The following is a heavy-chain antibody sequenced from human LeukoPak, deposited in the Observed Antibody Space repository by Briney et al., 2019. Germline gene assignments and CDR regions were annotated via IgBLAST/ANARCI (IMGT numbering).Heavy chain of an antibody. CDR3: ARHGLYYYDSSGYYPFDY. CDR1: GGSFSGYY. J-gene: IGHJ4*02. CDR2: INHSGST. D-gene: IGHD3-22*01. V-gene: IGHV4-34*01. Sequence: PSETLSLTCAVYGGSFSGYYWSWIRQPPGKGLEWIGEINHSGSTNYNPSLKSRVTISVDTSKNQFSLKLSSVTAADTAVYYCARHGLYYYDSSGYYPFDYWGQGTLVTVSS.